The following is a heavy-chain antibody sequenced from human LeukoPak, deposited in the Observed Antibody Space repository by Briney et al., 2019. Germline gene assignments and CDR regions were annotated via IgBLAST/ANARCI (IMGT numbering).Heavy chain of an antibody. Sequence: SETLSLTCTVSGGSISSYYWSRIRQPPGKGLEYIGNVKCSGSTNFSRSISSRATMSGGTSKNQFSLRLFYVTAADTAVYYCARGPIFMTARGGDWFFPWGQGTLVSVSS. V-gene: IGHV4-59*01. CDR2: VKCSGST. CDR3: ARGPIFMTARGGDWFFP. CDR1: GGSISSYY. D-gene: IGHD3-10*01. J-gene: IGHJ5*02.